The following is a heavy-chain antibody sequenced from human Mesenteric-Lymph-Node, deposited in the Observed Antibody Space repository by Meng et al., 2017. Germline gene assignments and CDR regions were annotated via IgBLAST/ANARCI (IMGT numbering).Heavy chain of an antibody. Sequence: SCKASGYTFTSYAMHWVRQAPGKGLEWVANIKQDGSEKYYVQSVKGRFTISRDDAKKSLYLQVRSLRVEDTAVYYCARYSREPNFDYWGQGTLVTVSS. J-gene: IGHJ4*02. CDR2: IKQDGSEK. V-gene: IGHV3-7*01. CDR3: ARYSREPNFDY. CDR1: GYTFTSYA. D-gene: IGHD6-13*01.